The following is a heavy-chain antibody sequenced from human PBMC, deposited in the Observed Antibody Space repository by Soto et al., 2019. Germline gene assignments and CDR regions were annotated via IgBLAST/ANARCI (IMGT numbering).Heavy chain of an antibody. J-gene: IGHJ3*02. V-gene: IGHV1-69*12. CDR2: IIPIFGTA. CDR3: ARVIVDSSASYAFDI. CDR1: GGTFSSYA. D-gene: IGHD6-6*01. Sequence: QVQLVQSGAEVKKPGSSVKVSCKASGGTFSSYAISWVRQAPGQGLEWMGGIIPIFGTANYAQKFQGRVTIDADESTSKAYMELSSLRSEDTAVYYCARVIVDSSASYAFDIWGQGTMVTVSS.